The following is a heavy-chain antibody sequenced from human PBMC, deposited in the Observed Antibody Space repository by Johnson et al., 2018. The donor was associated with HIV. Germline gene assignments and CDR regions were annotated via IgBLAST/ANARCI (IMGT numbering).Heavy chain of an antibody. D-gene: IGHD1-26*01. Sequence: VQLVESGGGLVQPGGSLRLSCAASGFTVSNIYMSWVRQAPGKGLEWVSVIYSGGRTDYADSVKGRFTISRDNSKNTLYLQMNSLRAEDTAVYYCARDGEWGLEDAFDIWGQGTMVTVSS. CDR3: ARDGEWGLEDAFDI. CDR2: IYSGGRT. J-gene: IGHJ3*02. V-gene: IGHV3-66*01. CDR1: GFTVSNIY.